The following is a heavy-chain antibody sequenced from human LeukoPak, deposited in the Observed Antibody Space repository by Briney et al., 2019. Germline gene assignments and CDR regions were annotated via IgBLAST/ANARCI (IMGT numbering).Heavy chain of an antibody. CDR1: GFTFFRSW. V-gene: IGHV3-7*03. J-gene: IGHJ4*02. CDR2: INQDGSEK. CDR3: ARDEDHAAAY. Sequence: PGGSLRLSCAASGFTFFRSWMSWVRQAPGKGLEWVANINQDGSEKYYVDSAKGRFTISRDNAKNSLYLQMNSLRADDTAVYYCARDEDHAAAYWGQGTLVTVSS. D-gene: IGHD2-15*01.